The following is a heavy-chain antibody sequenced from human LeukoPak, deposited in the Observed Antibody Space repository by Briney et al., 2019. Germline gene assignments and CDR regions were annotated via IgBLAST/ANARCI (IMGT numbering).Heavy chain of an antibody. CDR2: FFYRGST. J-gene: IGHJ4*02. CDR1: GDSISPYY. D-gene: IGHD4-23*01. Sequence: SETLSLTCTVSGDSISPYYWSWIRQPPGKGLEWVGYFFYRGSTNYNASLKSRATISLDTSKNQFSLKLSSVTAADTAVYYCARVSEGYGGNSAFDFWGQGTLVTVSS. V-gene: IGHV4-59*01. CDR3: ARVSEGYGGNSAFDF.